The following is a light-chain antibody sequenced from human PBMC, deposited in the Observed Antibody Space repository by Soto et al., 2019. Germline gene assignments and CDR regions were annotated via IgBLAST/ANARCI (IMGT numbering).Light chain of an antibody. CDR1: SSDVGGYNY. Sequence: QPVLTQPASVSGSPGQSITISCTGTSSDVGGYNYVSWYQQHPGKAPKLMIYDVSNRPSGVSNRFSGSKSRNTASLTISGLQAEDEADYYCSSYTSSSTVVFGGGTKLTVL. J-gene: IGLJ2*01. CDR2: DVS. CDR3: SSYTSSSTVV. V-gene: IGLV2-14*01.